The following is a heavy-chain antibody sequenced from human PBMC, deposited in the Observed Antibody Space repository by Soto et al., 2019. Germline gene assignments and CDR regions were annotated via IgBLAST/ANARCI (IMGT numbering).Heavy chain of an antibody. CDR2: IYYSGST. Sequence: SETLSLTCTVSGGSISSGDYYWSWIRQPPGKVLEWIGNIYYSGSTYYNPSLKSRATISIDTSKNQFSLKLSSVTAADTAVYFCSSRKRSPYFDYWGQGTLVTVSS. J-gene: IGHJ4*02. CDR1: GGSISSGDYY. CDR3: SSRKRSPYFDY. V-gene: IGHV4-30-4*01.